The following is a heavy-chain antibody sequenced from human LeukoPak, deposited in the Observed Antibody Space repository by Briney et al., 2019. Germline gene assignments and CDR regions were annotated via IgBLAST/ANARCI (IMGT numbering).Heavy chain of an antibody. D-gene: IGHD6-19*01. CDR1: GGSISSGGYY. CDR2: IYHSGST. Sequence: SETLSLTCTVSGGSISSGGYYWSWIRQPPGKGLEWIGYIYHSGSTYYNPSLKSRVTISVDRSKNQFSLKLSSVTAADTAVYYCARSPNGIAVAGTLDYWGQGTLVTVSS. V-gene: IGHV4-30-2*01. CDR3: ARSPNGIAVAGTLDY. J-gene: IGHJ4*02.